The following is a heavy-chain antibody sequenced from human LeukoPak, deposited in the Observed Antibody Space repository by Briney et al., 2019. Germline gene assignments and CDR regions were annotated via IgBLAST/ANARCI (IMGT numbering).Heavy chain of an antibody. CDR1: GGSISSYY. CDR3: ARHTDIAALSSLNY. V-gene: IGHV4-59*08. CDR2: SYYSGST. D-gene: IGHD6-13*01. J-gene: IGHJ4*02. Sequence: PSETLSLTCTVSGGSISSYYWSSIRQTPGKGLEVIGDSYYSGSTNYNPSLKSRVTISVDTSKNQFSLKLSSVTAADTAVYYCARHTDIAALSSLNYWGQGTLVTVSS.